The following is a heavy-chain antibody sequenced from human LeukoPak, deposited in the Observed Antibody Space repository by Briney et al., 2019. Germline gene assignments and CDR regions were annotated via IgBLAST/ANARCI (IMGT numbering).Heavy chain of an antibody. CDR1: GYTFTDYY. Sequence: SVKVSCKASGYTFTDYYMHWVRQAPGQGFEWMGWINPNDGDTNYAQKFQGRVTTTRDTSINTAHMEVSRLRSDDTAVYYCARANFLYCSSSTCLFDYWGQGTLVTVSS. CDR2: INPNDGDT. D-gene: IGHD2-2*01. V-gene: IGHV1-2*02. CDR3: ARANFLYCSSSTCLFDY. J-gene: IGHJ4*02.